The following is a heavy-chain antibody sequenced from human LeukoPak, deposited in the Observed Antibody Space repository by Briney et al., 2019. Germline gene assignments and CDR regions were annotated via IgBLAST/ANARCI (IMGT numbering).Heavy chain of an antibody. D-gene: IGHD2-2*01. V-gene: IGHV3-30*02. J-gene: IGHJ5*02. Sequence: GGSLRLSCAASGITFTTYGMHWVRQAPGRGLEWVAFMRYDGSNKYYADSVKGRFTISRDKSKNTLYLQMNSLRAEDTAVYYCAKLDADIVVVPAASDPWGQGTLVTVSS. CDR1: GITFTTYG. CDR2: MRYDGSNK. CDR3: AKLDADIVVVPAASDP.